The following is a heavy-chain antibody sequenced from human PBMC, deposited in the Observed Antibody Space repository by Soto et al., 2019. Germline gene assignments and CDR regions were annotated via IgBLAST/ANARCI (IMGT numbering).Heavy chain of an antibody. V-gene: IGHV4-30-2*01. CDR2: IYHSGST. CDR3: ARGPGL. CDR1: GGSISSGGYS. J-gene: IGHJ2*01. Sequence: LQLQESGSGLVKPSQTLSLTCAVSGGSISSGGYSWSWIRHPPGQGLEWIGYIYHSGSTYYNPSLKSRVTISVDRAKNQCSRKLSSVTAADTAVYYCARGPGLWGRGTLVTVSS.